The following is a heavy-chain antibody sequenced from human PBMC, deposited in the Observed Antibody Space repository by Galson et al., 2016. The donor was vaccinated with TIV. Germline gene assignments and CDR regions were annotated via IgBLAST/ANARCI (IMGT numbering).Heavy chain of an antibody. V-gene: IGHV1-69*06. CDR2: INPIFGTA. CDR3: ARGRGYYFGSGSSYFDY. J-gene: IGHJ4*02. D-gene: IGHD3-10*01. CDR1: GGTFSSYV. Sequence: SVKVSCKASGGTFSSYVFSWVRQAPGRGLEWMGSINPIFGTANYAQKFQGRVTITADTSTSTIYMELSSLRSEDTAVYYCARGRGYYFGSGSSYFDYWGQGSLVTVSS.